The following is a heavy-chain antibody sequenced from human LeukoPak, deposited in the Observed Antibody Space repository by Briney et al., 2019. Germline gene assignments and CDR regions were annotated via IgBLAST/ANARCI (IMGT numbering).Heavy chain of an antibody. CDR1: GGSISSYY. V-gene: IGHV4-59*01. Sequence: SETLSLTCTVSGGSISSYYWSWIRQPPGKGLEWIGYIYYSGSTNYNPSLKSRVTISVDTSKNQFSLKLSSVTAADTAVYYCARTVGYSLFDYWGQGTLVTVSS. CDR2: IYYSGST. J-gene: IGHJ4*02. CDR3: ARTVGYSLFDY. D-gene: IGHD5-18*01.